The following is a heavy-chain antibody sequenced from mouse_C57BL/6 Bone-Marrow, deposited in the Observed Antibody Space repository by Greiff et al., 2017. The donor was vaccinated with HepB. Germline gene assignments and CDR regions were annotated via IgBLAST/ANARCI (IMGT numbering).Heavy chain of an antibody. V-gene: IGHV6-3*01. CDR2: IRLKSDNYAT. CDR3: TGAVVAPLFDY. CDR1: GFTFSNYW. Sequence: EVKLEESGGGLVQPGGSMKLSCVASGFTFSNYWMNWVRQSPEKGLEWVAQIRLKSDNYATHYAESVKGRFTISRDDSKSSVYLQMNNLRAEDTGIYYCTGAVVAPLFDYWGQGTTLTVSS. J-gene: IGHJ2*01. D-gene: IGHD1-1*01.